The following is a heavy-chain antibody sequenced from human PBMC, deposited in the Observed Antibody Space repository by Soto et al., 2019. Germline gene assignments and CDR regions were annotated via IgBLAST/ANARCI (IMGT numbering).Heavy chain of an antibody. D-gene: IGHD1-26*01. Sequence: PSETLSLTCTVSGGSVSSNSYSWGWIRQSPGKGLEWIANIYASENTYYNPSLLSRVTISVDTSKNQFSLRLSSVTAADTAVYYCARRYGSAIDYWGQGTLVTVSS. J-gene: IGHJ4*02. CDR3: ARRYGSAIDY. V-gene: IGHV4-39*01. CDR2: IYASENT. CDR1: GGSVSSNSYS.